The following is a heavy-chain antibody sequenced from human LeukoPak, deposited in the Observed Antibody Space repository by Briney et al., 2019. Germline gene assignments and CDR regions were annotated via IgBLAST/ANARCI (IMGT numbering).Heavy chain of an antibody. CDR3: AKDRGNYLRPKRHAFDI. J-gene: IGHJ3*02. Sequence: PGGALRLSCETSGFTFRTCGVHWVRQAPGKGLEWVALMSSDAIKTYYADSVKGRFSISRDSSKDTLYLQMNSLRAEDTAVYYCAKDRGNYLRPKRHAFDIWGQGTMVTVSS. V-gene: IGHV3-30*04. CDR2: MSSDAIKT. D-gene: IGHD1-26*01. CDR1: GFTFRTCG.